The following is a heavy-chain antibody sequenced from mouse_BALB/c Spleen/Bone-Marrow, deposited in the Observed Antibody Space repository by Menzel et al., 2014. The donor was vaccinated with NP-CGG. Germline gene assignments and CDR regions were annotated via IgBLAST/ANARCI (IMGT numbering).Heavy chain of an antibody. Sequence: QVHVKQSGAELVRPGSSVKISCKASGYAFSSYWVTWVKQRPGQGLEWIGQIYPGDGDTNYNGKFKDKVTLTADKSSSAAYMQLSSLTSEDSAVYFCVKVTTGFAYWGQGTLVTVSA. D-gene: IGHD2-2*01. CDR3: VKVTTGFAY. V-gene: IGHV1-80*01. J-gene: IGHJ3*01. CDR1: GYAFSSYW. CDR2: IYPGDGDT.